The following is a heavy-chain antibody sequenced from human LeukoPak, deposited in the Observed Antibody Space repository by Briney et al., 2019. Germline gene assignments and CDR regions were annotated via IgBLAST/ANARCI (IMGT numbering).Heavy chain of an antibody. CDR1: GGSISSYY. V-gene: IGHV4-4*07. CDR3: ARDSPPPYCSSTSCYRSAFDI. J-gene: IGHJ3*02. Sequence: SETLSLTCTVSGGSISSYYWSWIRQPAGKGLEWIGRIYTSGSTNYNPSLKSRVTMSVDTSKNQFSLKLSSVTAADTAVYYCARDSPPPYCSSTSCYRSAFDIWGQGTMVTVSS. D-gene: IGHD2-2*02. CDR2: IYTSGST.